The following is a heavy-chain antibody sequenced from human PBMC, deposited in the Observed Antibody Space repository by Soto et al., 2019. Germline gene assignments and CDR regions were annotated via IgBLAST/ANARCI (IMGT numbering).Heavy chain of an antibody. CDR3: ARDPREEAWWWFDP. CDR2: IYYSGST. Sequence: QVQLQESGPGLVKPSQTLSLTCTVSGGSISSGGYYWSWIRQHPGKGLEWIGYIYYSGSTYYNPSLKSRGTISVDTSKNQFSLKLSSVTAADTAVYYCARDPREEAWWWFDPWGQGTLVTVSS. D-gene: IGHD2-15*01. J-gene: IGHJ5*02. V-gene: IGHV4-31*03. CDR1: GGSISSGGYY.